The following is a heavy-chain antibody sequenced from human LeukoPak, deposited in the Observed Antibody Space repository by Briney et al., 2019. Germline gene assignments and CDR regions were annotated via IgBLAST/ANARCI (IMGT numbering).Heavy chain of an antibody. Sequence: ASVKVSCKASGGTFSSYAISWVRQAPGQGLEWMGGIIPIFGTANYAQKFQGRVMITADESTSTAYMELSSLRSEDTAVYYCARSLVPAAIRGPFDYWGQGTLVTVSS. V-gene: IGHV1-69*13. CDR3: ARSLVPAAIRGPFDY. D-gene: IGHD2-2*01. J-gene: IGHJ4*02. CDR1: GGTFSSYA. CDR2: IIPIFGTA.